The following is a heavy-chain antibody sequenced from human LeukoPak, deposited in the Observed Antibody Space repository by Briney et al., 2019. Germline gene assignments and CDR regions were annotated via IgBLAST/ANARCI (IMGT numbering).Heavy chain of an antibody. CDR2: ISSSGSTI. Sequence: PGGSLRLSCAASGFTFSDYYMSWIRQAPGKGLEWVSYISSSGSTIYYADSVKGRFTISRDNSKNALYLQMTSLRAEDTAIYYCAKDTAPSSTVLFDFWGQGTLVTVSS. CDR1: GFTFSDYY. D-gene: IGHD5-18*01. CDR3: AKDTAPSSTVLFDF. V-gene: IGHV3-11*01. J-gene: IGHJ4*02.